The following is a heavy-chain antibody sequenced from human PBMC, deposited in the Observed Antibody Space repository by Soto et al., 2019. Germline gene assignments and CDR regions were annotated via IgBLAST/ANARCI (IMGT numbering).Heavy chain of an antibody. Sequence: PGGSLRLSCAASGFTFSSYSMNWVRQAPGKGLEWVSSISSSSSYIYYADSVKGRFTISRDNAKNSLYLQMNSLRAEDTAEYYCARHYDSSGYGFDPWGQGTLVTVSS. V-gene: IGHV3-21*01. CDR1: GFTFSSYS. CDR3: ARHYDSSGYGFDP. J-gene: IGHJ5*02. D-gene: IGHD3-22*01. CDR2: ISSSSSYI.